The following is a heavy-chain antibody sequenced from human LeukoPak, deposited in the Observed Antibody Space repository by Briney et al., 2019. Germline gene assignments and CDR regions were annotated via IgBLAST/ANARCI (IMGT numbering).Heavy chain of an antibody. J-gene: IGHJ6*03. D-gene: IGHD2-2*01. CDR1: GGSISSHY. V-gene: IGHV4-59*11. CDR2: IYYSGST. Sequence: SETLSLTCTVSGGSISSHYWSWIRQPPGKGLEWIGYIYYSGSTNYNPSLKSRVTISVDTSKNQFSLKLSSVTAADTAVYYCARGTRGYYYYYMDVWSKGTTVTVSS. CDR3: ARGTRGYYYYYMDV.